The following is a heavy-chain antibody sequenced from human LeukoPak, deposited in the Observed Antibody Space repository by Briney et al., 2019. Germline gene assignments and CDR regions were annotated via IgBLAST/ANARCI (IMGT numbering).Heavy chain of an antibody. CDR3: ARDFYPHDSSGYDDY. Sequence: ASVKVSCKASGYTFTNYGISWVRQAPGQGLEWMGWISTYNGNTNYAQKLQGRVTMTTDTSTSTAYMELRSLRSDDTAVYYCARDFYPHDSSGYDDYWGQGTLVTVSS. D-gene: IGHD3-22*01. V-gene: IGHV1-18*01. J-gene: IGHJ4*02. CDR1: GYTFTNYG. CDR2: ISTYNGNT.